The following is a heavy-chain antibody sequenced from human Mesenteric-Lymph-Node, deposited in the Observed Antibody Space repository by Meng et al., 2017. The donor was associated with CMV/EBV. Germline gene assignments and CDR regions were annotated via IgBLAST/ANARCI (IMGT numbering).Heavy chain of an antibody. CDR1: GDSVSSNSAA. D-gene: IGHD3-22*01. CDR3: ARDYYDSSGYWDLEGSNYFDY. J-gene: IGHJ4*02. V-gene: IGHV6-1*01. CDR2: TYYRSKWYN. Sequence: QTLSLTCAISGDSVSSNSAAWNWIRQSPSRGLEWLGRTYYRSKWYNDYAVSVKSRITINPDTSKNQFSLQLNSVTPEDTAVYYCARDYYDSSGYWDLEGSNYFDYWGQGTLVTVSS.